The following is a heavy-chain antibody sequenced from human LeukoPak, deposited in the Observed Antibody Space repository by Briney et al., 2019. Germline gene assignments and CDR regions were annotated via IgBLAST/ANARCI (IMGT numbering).Heavy chain of an antibody. CDR2: IYYSGST. Sequence: SETLSLTCTVSGGSISSGGYYWSWIRQHPGKGLEWIGYIYYSGSTYYNPSLKSRVTISVDTSKNQFSLKLSSATAADTAVYYCARLSGGWYGGFDYWGQGTLVTVSS. J-gene: IGHJ4*02. CDR3: ARLSGGWYGGFDY. V-gene: IGHV4-31*03. D-gene: IGHD6-19*01. CDR1: GGSISSGGYY.